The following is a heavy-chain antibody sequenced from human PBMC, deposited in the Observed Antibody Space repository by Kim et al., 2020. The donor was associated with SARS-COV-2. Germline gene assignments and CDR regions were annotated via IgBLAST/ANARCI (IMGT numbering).Heavy chain of an antibody. CDR2: INPSGGST. CDR3: ARVRDLWSSSWYYPDY. J-gene: IGHJ4*02. Sequence: ASVKVSCKASGYTFTSYYMHWVRQAPGQGLEWMGIINPSGGSTSYAQKFQGRVTMTRDTSTSTVYMELSSLRSEDTAVYYCARVRDLWSSSWYYPDYWGQGTLVTVSS. V-gene: IGHV1-46*01. D-gene: IGHD6-13*01. CDR1: GYTFTSYY.